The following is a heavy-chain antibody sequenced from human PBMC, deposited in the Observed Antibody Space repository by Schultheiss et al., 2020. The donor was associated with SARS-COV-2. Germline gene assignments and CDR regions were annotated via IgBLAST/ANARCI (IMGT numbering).Heavy chain of an antibody. J-gene: IGHJ6*02. D-gene: IGHD3-22*01. CDR3: ARDYYDSSGYYLRGGYYYGMDV. CDR2: IWYDGSNK. V-gene: IGHV3-33*08. CDR1: GFTFSSYA. Sequence: GSLRLSCAASGFTFSSYAMSWVRQAPGKGLEWVAVIWYDGSNKYYADSVKGRFTISRDNSKNTLYLQMNSLRAEDTAVYYCARDYYDSSGYYLRGGYYYGMDVWGQGTTVTVSS.